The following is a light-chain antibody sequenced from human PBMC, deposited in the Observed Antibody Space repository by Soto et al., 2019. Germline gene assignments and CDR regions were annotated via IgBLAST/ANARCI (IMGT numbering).Light chain of an antibody. CDR1: QDITND. J-gene: IGKJ2*01. CDR2: SAS. CDR3: LRDYNYPYA. Sequence: AIQMTQSPSSLSASVGDRVTITCRASQDITNDLGWYQQKPGKAPKLLIYSASSLQSAVSSRFRGSGSGTDFPLTISSLQPEDFATYYCLRDYNYPYAFGQGTKLEIK. V-gene: IGKV1-6*01.